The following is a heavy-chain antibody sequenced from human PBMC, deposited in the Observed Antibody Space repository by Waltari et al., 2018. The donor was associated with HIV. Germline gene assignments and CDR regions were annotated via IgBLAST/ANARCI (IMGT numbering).Heavy chain of an antibody. CDR1: ADTFRKYV. Sequence: QVQLVQSGAEVKKPGSSVRVSCKASADTFRKYVVNWVRQAPGQGLEWMGRVLPQLGTSDYAQKCQGRLTITADRSTSTAYMELRSLKSEDTGIYYCAQWAMLGAHEYYGLDVWGQGTTVIVSS. J-gene: IGHJ6*02. V-gene: IGHV1-69*04. D-gene: IGHD3-10*02. CDR2: VLPQLGTS. CDR3: AQWAMLGAHEYYGLDV.